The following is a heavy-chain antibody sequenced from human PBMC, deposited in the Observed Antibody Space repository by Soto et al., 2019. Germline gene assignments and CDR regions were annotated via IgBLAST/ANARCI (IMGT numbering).Heavy chain of an antibody. V-gene: IGHV1-69*02. Sequence: QVQLVQSGAEVKRPGSSVKVSCKASGDTFNFYSINWVRQAPGLGLEWMGRVSAMVNMSNYAQKFQGRDTMTADKSTSTAYMELSSLRSEDTAIYYCASSYGSGYRAFDYWGQGALVTVSS. CDR1: GDTFNFYS. D-gene: IGHD3-10*01. CDR3: ASSYGSGYRAFDY. J-gene: IGHJ4*02. CDR2: VSAMVNMS.